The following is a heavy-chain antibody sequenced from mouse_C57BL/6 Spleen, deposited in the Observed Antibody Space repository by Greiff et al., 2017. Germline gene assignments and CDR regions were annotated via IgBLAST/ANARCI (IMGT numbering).Heavy chain of an antibody. D-gene: IGHD1-1*01. CDR1: GYAFTNYL. V-gene: IGHV1-54*01. J-gene: IGHJ4*01. Sequence: VKLMESGAELVRPGTSVKVSCKASGYAFTNYLIEWVKQRPGQGLEWIGVINPGSGGTNYNEKFKGKATLTADKSSSTAYMQLSSLTSEDSAVYFCARSGYYGSSSHAMDYWGQGTSVTVSS. CDR2: INPGSGGT. CDR3: ARSGYYGSSSHAMDY.